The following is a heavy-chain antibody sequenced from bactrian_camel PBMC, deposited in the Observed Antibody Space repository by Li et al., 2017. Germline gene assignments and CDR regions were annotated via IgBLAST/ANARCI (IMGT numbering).Heavy chain of an antibody. D-gene: IGHD5*01. CDR1: TGTFRSAC. CDR2: IGMDGRT. J-gene: IGHJ4*01. CDR3: AADPRRIAWDTCLTTRTSYAY. Sequence: HVQLVESGGGTAQAGGSLRLSCAARTGTFRSACMGWIRQAPGKEREGVAAIGMDGRTSAADSVKGRFTISKDNAKNTLYLQMDNLQPEDTAVYYCAADPRRIAWDTCLTTRTSYAYWGQGTQVT. V-gene: IGHV3S57*01.